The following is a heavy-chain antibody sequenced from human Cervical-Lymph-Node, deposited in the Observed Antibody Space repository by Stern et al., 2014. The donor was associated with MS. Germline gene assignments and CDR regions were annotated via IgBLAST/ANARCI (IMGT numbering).Heavy chain of an antibody. CDR1: GFSFSTYS. CDR2: ISSSVCSI. J-gene: IGHJ4*02. CDR3: ATDYASSTS. Sequence: EVQLVESGGGLVQPGGSLTLSCATSGFSFSTYSMNWVRQAPGKGLQWLSYISSSVCSIYYADSVKGRFTIARDNGKNSLYLQMNSLRAEDTAMYYCATDYASSTSWGQGTLVTVSS. V-gene: IGHV3-48*01. D-gene: IGHD4/OR15-4a*01.